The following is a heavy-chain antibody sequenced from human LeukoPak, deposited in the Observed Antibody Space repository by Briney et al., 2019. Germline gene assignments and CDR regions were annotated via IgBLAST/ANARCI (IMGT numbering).Heavy chain of an antibody. J-gene: IGHJ4*02. V-gene: IGHV3-74*01. D-gene: IGHD1-26*01. CDR2: LSSDGRST. CDR1: GFTFSTYW. CDR3: ASMRPVGASAGFDY. Sequence: GGSLRLSCAASGFTFSTYWMHWVRQTPGKGLVWVSRLSSDGRSTTYADFVKGRFTISRDNAKNTLYLQMNSLRAEDTAVYYCASMRPVGASAGFDYWGQGTLVTVSS.